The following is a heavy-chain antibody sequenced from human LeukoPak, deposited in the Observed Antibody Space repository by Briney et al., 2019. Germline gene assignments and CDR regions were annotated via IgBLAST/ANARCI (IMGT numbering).Heavy chain of an antibody. J-gene: IGHJ6*03. D-gene: IGHD1-26*01. CDR3: ARLGYSGSYYGFSYYYYMDV. V-gene: IGHV3-7*01. Sequence: GGSLRLSCAASGFTFSSYWMSWVRQAPGKGLEWVANIKQDGSEKYYVDSVKGRFTISRDNAKNSLYLQMNSLRAEDTAAYYCARLGYSGSYYGFSYYYYMDVWGKGTTVTVSS. CDR2: IKQDGSEK. CDR1: GFTFSSYW.